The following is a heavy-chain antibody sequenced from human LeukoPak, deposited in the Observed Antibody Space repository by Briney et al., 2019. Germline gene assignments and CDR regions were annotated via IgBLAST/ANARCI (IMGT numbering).Heavy chain of an antibody. Sequence: TSETLSLTCAVSGGSISSGGYSWSWIRQPPGKGLEWIGYIYHSGSTYYNPSLKSRVTISVDTSKNQFSLNLSPVIAADTAVYYCARHVTLGAASELWGQGTLVTVSS. CDR3: ARHVTLGAASEL. J-gene: IGHJ4*02. CDR2: IYHSGST. D-gene: IGHD6-13*01. V-gene: IGHV4-30-2*03. CDR1: GGSISSGGYS.